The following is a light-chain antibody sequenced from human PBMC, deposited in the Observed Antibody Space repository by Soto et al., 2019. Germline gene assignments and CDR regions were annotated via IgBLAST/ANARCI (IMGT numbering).Light chain of an antibody. Sequence: QSALTQPRSVSGSLGQSVTISCTGTSSDVGTYNYVSWYQQHPGKAPKVVIYDVSQRPSGVPDRFSGSKSGNTASLSISGLQGEDEADYYCCSYAGRSAYFVFGTGTKLTVL. CDR3: CSYAGRSAYFV. CDR1: SSDVGTYNY. V-gene: IGLV2-11*01. J-gene: IGLJ1*01. CDR2: DVS.